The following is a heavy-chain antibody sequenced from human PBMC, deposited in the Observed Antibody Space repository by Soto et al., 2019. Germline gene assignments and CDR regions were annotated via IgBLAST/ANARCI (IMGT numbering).Heavy chain of an antibody. Sequence: SETLSLTCTVSGGSISSSSYYWGWIRQPPGKGLEWIGSIYYSGSTYYNPSLKSRVTISVDTSKNQFSLKLSSVTAADTAVYYCARLSIAARLGFDPWGQGPLVTVFS. V-gene: IGHV4-39*01. CDR2: IYYSGST. J-gene: IGHJ5*02. CDR3: ARLSIAARLGFDP. CDR1: GGSISSSSYY. D-gene: IGHD6-6*01.